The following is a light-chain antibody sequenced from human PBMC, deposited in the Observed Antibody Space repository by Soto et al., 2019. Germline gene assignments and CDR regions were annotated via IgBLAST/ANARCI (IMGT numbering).Light chain of an antibody. V-gene: IGKV3-15*01. CDR3: QQYSSWPFT. CDR1: QSVSNN. Sequence: EIVLTQSPATLSVFPGEKATLSCGASQSVSNNLAWYHQKPGQAPRPLIYGAPTRATGVPARFSGSGSGTEFTLTISSLQSEDSAIYYCQQYSSWPFTFGPGTKVDIK. CDR2: GAP. J-gene: IGKJ3*01.